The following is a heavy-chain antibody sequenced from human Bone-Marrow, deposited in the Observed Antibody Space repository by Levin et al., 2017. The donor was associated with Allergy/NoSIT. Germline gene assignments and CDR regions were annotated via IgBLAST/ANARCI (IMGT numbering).Heavy chain of an antibody. CDR1: GFTFSNAW. V-gene: IGHV3-15*01. Sequence: GGSLRLSCAASGFTFSNAWMSWVRQAPGKGLEWVGRIKSKTDGGTTDYAAPVKGRFTISRDDSKNTLYLQMNSLKTEGTAVYYCSAHLKLGYCSGGSCYSPYYYGMDVWGQGTTVTVSS. CDR3: SAHLKLGYCSGGSCYSPYYYGMDV. J-gene: IGHJ6*02. D-gene: IGHD2-15*01. CDR2: IKSKTDGGTT.